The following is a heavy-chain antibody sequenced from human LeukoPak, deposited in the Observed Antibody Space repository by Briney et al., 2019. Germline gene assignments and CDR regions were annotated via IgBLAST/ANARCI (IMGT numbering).Heavy chain of an antibody. D-gene: IGHD3-10*01. CDR2: ISSSSSYI. Sequence: GGSLRLSCAASGFTFSSYSMNWVRQAPGKGLEWVSSISSSSSYIYYADSVKGRFTISRDNAKNSLYLQMNSLRAEDTAVYYCARVLVRGVMDNYDMDVWGKGTTVTVSS. J-gene: IGHJ6*04. V-gene: IGHV3-21*01. CDR1: GFTFSSYS. CDR3: ARVLVRGVMDNYDMDV.